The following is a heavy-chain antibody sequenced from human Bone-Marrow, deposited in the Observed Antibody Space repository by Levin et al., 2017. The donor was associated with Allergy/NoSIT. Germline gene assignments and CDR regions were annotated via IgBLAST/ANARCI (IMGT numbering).Heavy chain of an antibody. CDR1: GFTFDDYA. D-gene: IGHD3-10*01. CDR3: AKDANSGSGTYLDS. Sequence: PTGGSLRLSCAVSGFTFDDYAMHWVRQAPGKGLEWVSVISWDSGVIGYADSVKGRFTISRDNAKNSLYLQMNSLRPEDTALYYCAKDANSGSGTYLDSWGQGTLVTVSS. CDR2: ISWDSGVI. J-gene: IGHJ4*02. V-gene: IGHV3-9*01.